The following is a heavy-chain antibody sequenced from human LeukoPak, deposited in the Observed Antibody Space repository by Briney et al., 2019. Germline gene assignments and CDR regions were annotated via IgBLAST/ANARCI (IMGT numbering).Heavy chain of an antibody. CDR1: GFPFSSYV. V-gene: IGHV3-48*02. CDR2: INHDAEMI. J-gene: IGHJ4*02. D-gene: IGHD3-9*01. CDR3: ARDHDWAFDL. Sequence: GGSLRLSCEASGFPFSSYVMSWVRQAPGKGLEWIAYINHDAEMIFYPDFVKGRFTISRDNAKNSLYLQMNALRDEDTAIYYCARDHDWAFDLWGQGTLVTVSS.